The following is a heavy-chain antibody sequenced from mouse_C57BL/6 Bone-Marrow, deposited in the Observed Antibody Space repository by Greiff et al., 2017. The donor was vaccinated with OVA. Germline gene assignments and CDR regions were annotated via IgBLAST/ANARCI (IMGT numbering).Heavy chain of an antibody. CDR1: GFTFSDYY. V-gene: IGHV5-12*01. CDR3: ARRQLRSYFFDY. CDR2: ISNGGGST. J-gene: IGHJ2*01. D-gene: IGHD3-2*02. Sequence: DVKLVESGGGLVQPGGSLKLSCAASGFTFSDYYMYWVRQTPEKRLEWVAYISNGGGSTYSPDPVKGRFTISRYNAKNTLYLQMSRLKSEDSAMYYCARRQLRSYFFDYWGQGTTLTVSS.